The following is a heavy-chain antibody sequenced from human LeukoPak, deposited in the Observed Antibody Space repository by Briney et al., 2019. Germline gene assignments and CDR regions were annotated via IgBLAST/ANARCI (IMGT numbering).Heavy chain of an antibody. Sequence: SGGTLSLSCAASGITFSTYAMTWVRQAPGKGLKWVISIRESGGGTDYADPVKVRFTISTDNSRDTLFLQMNSLKAEDTALYYCTRDPNGDYVGAFDMWGPGTMVTVSS. CDR3: TRDPNGDYVGAFDM. CDR2: IRESGGGT. D-gene: IGHD4-17*01. J-gene: IGHJ3*02. V-gene: IGHV3-23*01. CDR1: GITFSTYA.